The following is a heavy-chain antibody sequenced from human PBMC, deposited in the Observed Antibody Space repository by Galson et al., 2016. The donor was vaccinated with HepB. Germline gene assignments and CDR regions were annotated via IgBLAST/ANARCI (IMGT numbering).Heavy chain of an antibody. J-gene: IGHJ4*02. CDR3: VNPVPSDSNILNGYLFH. D-gene: IGHD3-9*01. CDR1: GFTFTMYP. CDR2: INSTGGRK. V-gene: IGHV3-23*01. Sequence: SLRLSCAPSGFTFTMYPMNWVRQAPGKGLEWVSAINSTGGRKYYGDSVTGRFSISRDNSKNTLYLQMNSLRAEDTAIYHCVNPVPSDSNILNGYLFHWGQGTLVTVSS.